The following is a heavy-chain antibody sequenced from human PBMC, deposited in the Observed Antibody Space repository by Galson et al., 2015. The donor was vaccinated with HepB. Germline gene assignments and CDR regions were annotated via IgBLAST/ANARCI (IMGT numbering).Heavy chain of an antibody. CDR1: GYIFTSNG. D-gene: IGHD3-22*01. J-gene: IGHJ6*02. CDR3: ATNNYDSSTYSREYYYYYGMDV. V-gene: IGHV1-18*01. CDR2: ISGYNGDI. Sequence: SVKVSCKASGYIFTSNGISWVRQAPGQGLEWMGWISGYNGDIDYAEKFQGRVTMTTDTSTSTAYMELRSLRYDDTAVYYCATNNYDSSTYSREYYYYYGMDVWGQGTTVTVSS.